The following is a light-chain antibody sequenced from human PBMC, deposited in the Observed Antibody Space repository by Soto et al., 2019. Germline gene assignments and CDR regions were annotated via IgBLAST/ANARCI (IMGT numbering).Light chain of an antibody. CDR3: AAWDYSLNAYV. Sequence: QSVLTQPPSGSGTPGQRVTISCSGSSSNIGSNTVNWYQQLPGTAPKVLIYSNNQRPSGVPDRFSGSKSDTSASLAISGLQSEDDADYYCAAWDYSLNAYVFGIGTKLTVL. J-gene: IGLJ1*01. V-gene: IGLV1-44*01. CDR2: SNN. CDR1: SSNIGSNT.